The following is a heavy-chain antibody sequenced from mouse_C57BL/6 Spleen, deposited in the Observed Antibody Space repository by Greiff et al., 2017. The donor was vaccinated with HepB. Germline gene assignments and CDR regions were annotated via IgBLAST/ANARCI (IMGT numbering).Heavy chain of an antibody. CDR1: GYTFTSYT. V-gene: IGHV1-4*01. CDR2: INPSSGYT. CDR3: ARKEVYYGYDGDYFDY. Sequence: VQLQQSGAELARPGASVKMSCKASGYTFTSYTMHWVKQRPGQGLEWIGYINPSSGYTKYNQKFKDKATLTADKSSSTAYMQLSSLTSEDSAVYYCARKEVYYGYDGDYFDYWGQGTTLTVSS. D-gene: IGHD2-2*01. J-gene: IGHJ2*01.